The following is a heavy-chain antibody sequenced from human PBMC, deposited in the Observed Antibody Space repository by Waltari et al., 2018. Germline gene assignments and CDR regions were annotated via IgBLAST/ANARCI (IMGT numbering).Heavy chain of an antibody. CDR1: GFTFNVYW. CDR2: IKKDASTK. D-gene: IGHD4-17*01. CDR3: ARHGDFCFDY. Sequence: EVQLVESGGGLVQPGGSLRLSCAASGFTFNVYWMHWVRQAPGKGLVWVANIKKDASTKYYVDSVKGRFTISRDNAKNSLYLEMNSLTAEDTAVYYCARHGDFCFDYWGQGILVTVSS. J-gene: IGHJ4*02. V-gene: IGHV3-7*01.